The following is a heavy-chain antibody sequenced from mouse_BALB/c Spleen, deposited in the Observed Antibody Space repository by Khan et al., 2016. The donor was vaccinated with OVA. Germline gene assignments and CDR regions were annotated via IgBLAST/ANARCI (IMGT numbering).Heavy chain of an antibody. V-gene: IGHV5-6-3*01. D-gene: IGHD2-4*01. J-gene: IGHJ3*01. CDR2: IDRNGGYT. Sequence: EVELVESGGGLVQPGGSLKLSCVASGFTFSGFGLSWVRQTPDKRLELVATIDRNGGYTDSPDTVKGRFTISRDNAKNTLYLQLSSLKSEDTAMYFCSRGQDYDVWFAYWGQGTLVTVSA. CDR1: GFTFSGFG. CDR3: SRGQDYDVWFAY.